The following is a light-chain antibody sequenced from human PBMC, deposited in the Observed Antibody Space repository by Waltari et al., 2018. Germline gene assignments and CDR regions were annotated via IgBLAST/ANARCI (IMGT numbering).Light chain of an antibody. Sequence: CRASQSMSNWLDWYQQKQGKAAKRLIYKASTLESGVASRFSGSGSGTEFTLTISSLQPDDFATDYCQQYNSYSLLTFGGGTKVEIK. CDR2: KAS. CDR1: QSMSNW. V-gene: IGKV1-5*03. CDR3: QQYNSYSLLT. J-gene: IGKJ4*01.